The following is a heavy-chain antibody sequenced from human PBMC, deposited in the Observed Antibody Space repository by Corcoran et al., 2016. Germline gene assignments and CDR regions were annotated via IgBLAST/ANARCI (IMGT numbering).Heavy chain of an antibody. Sequence: QLQLQESGPGLVKPSETLSLTCTVSGGSISSSSYYWGWIRQPPGKGLEWIGSIYYSGSTYYNPSLKSRVTISVDTSKNQFSLKLSSVTAADTAVYDCASWADTARPNYYYYGMDVWGQGTTVTVSS. CDR2: IYYSGST. D-gene: IGHD5-18*01. J-gene: IGHJ6*02. V-gene: IGHV4-39*07. CDR1: GGSISSSSYY. CDR3: ASWADTARPNYYYYGMDV.